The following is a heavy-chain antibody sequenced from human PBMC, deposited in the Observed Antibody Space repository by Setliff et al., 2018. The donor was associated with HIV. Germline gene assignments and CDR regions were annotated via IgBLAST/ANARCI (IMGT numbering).Heavy chain of an antibody. CDR3: ARARSTSSHFDF. CDR1: GYTFTTYS. J-gene: IGHJ4*02. Sequence: ASVKVSCKASGYTFTTYSLHWVRQAPGQSLEWMGWINVGNGDTKYSQELQGRITITRDTSANTAYMELSSLRSDDTAFYYCARARSTSSHFDFWGQGALVTVSS. V-gene: IGHV1-3*01. CDR2: INVGNGDT. D-gene: IGHD2-2*01.